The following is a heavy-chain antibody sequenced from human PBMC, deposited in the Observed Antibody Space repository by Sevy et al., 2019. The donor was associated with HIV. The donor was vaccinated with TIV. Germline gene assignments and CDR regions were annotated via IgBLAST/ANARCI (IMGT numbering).Heavy chain of an antibody. CDR2: ISGRGGSA. V-gene: IGHV3-23*01. CDR1: GFTFSRYA. J-gene: IGHJ3*02. D-gene: IGHD2-8*01. Sequence: GESLKISCAASGFTFSRYAMNWLRQAPGKGLEWVSTISGRGGSAYYAYSVKGRFTISRDNSKNTLDRQMNSLMTEGTAVYDCAKARWDIVLMVYGFAFDIWGQGTMVTVSS. CDR3: AKARWDIVLMVYGFAFDI.